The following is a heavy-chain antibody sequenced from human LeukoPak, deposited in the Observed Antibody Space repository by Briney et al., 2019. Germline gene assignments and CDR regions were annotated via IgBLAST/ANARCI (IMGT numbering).Heavy chain of an antibody. D-gene: IGHD6-13*01. Sequence: SGGSLRLSCAASGFTFSSYAMSWVRQAPGKGLEWVSAISGSGGSTYYADSVKGRFTISRDNSKNTLYLQMNSLRAEDTAVYYCARDRSSTKSAAWFDPWGQGTLVTVSS. V-gene: IGHV3-23*01. CDR2: ISGSGGST. CDR3: ARDRSSTKSAAWFDP. CDR1: GFTFSSYA. J-gene: IGHJ5*02.